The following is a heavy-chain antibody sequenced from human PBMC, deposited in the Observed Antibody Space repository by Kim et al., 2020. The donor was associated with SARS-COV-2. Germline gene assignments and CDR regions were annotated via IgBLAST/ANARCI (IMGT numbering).Heavy chain of an antibody. V-gene: IGHV1-2*06. Sequence: ASVKVSCKASGYTFTGYYMHWVRQAPGQGLEWMGRINPNSGGTNYAQKFQGRVTMTRDTSISTAYMELSRLRSDDTAVYYCARDLVVVITHYYYYGMDVWGQGTTVTASS. D-gene: IGHD3-22*01. J-gene: IGHJ6*02. CDR3: ARDLVVVITHYYYYGMDV. CDR1: GYTFTGYY. CDR2: INPNSGGT.